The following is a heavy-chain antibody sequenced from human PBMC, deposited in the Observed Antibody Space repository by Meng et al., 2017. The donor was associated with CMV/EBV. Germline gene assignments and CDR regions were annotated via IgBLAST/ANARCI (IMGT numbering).Heavy chain of an antibody. D-gene: IGHD1-26*01. J-gene: IGHJ4*02. Sequence: GESLKISCAASGFTFSNAWMSWVRQAPGKGLEWVGRIKSKTDGGTTDYAAPVKGRFTSSRDDSKNTLYLQMNSLKTEDTAVYYCTAEVATFPSDYWGQGTLVTVSS. CDR2: IKSKTDGGTT. V-gene: IGHV3-15*01. CDR3: TAEVATFPSDY. CDR1: GFTFSNAW.